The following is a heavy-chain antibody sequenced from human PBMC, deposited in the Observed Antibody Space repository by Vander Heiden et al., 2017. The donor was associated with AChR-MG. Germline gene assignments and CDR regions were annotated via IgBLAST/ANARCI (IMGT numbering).Heavy chain of an antibody. J-gene: IGHJ4*02. CDR3: ARDGPPHPYGSGSGIDY. D-gene: IGHD3-10*01. Sequence: QVQLVESGGGVVQPGRSLRLSCAASGFTFSRYGMHWVRQAPGKGLEWVAVIWYDGSNKYYADSVKGRFTISRDNSKKTLYLQMNSLRAEDTAVYYCARDGPPHPYGSGSGIDYWGQGTLVTVSS. V-gene: IGHV3-33*01. CDR2: IWYDGSNK. CDR1: GFTFSRYG.